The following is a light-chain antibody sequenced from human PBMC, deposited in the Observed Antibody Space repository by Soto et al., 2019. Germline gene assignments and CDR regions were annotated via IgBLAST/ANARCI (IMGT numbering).Light chain of an antibody. Sequence: QSVLTQPDSVSRSPGQSITISCTGTSSDIGAYDYVSWYQQHPGGVPKLLIYDVSSRPSGVSSRFSGSKSGNTASLTISGLQADDESDYYCSSFADSSARDYVFGGGTKVTV. V-gene: IGLV2-14*03. J-gene: IGLJ1*01. CDR3: SSFADSSARDYV. CDR1: SSDIGAYDY. CDR2: DVS.